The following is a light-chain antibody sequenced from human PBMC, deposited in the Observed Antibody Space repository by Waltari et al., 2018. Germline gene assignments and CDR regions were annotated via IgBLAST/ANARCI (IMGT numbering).Light chain of an antibody. Sequence: QSALTQTASVSGSPGQSITLPCPGTSSHIGRYNTVSWYQQYPGKAPQIIIYEVKNRPSGVSTRFSGSTSGNTASLTISALQADDEAYFYCSSYTGDNILLFGGGTKVTVL. J-gene: IGLJ3*02. CDR1: SSHIGRYNT. V-gene: IGLV2-14*01. CDR2: EVK. CDR3: SSYTGDNILL.